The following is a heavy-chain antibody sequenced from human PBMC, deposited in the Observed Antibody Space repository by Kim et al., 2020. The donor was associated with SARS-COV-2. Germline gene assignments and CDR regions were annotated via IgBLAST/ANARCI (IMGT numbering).Heavy chain of an antibody. CDR3: AKDRQDYGDYYYYGMDV. Sequence: GGSLRLSCAASGFTFSSYGMHWVRQAPGKGLEWVAVISYDGSNKYYADSVKGRFTISRDNSKNTLYLQMNSLRAEDTAVYYCAKDRQDYGDYYYYGMDVWGQGTTVTVSS. D-gene: IGHD4-17*01. V-gene: IGHV3-30*18. J-gene: IGHJ6*02. CDR1: GFTFSSYG. CDR2: ISYDGSNK.